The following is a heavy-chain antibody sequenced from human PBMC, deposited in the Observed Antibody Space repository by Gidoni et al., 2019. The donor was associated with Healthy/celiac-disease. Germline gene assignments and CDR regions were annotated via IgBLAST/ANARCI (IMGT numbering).Heavy chain of an antibody. J-gene: IGHJ1*01. V-gene: IGHV3-30*18. Sequence: QVQLVESGGGVVQPGRSLRLSCAASGFTFSSYGMHWVRQAPGKGLEWVAVISYDGSNKYYADSVKGRFTISRDNSKNTLYLQMNSLRAEDTAVYYCAKDGGPPYGGPLEYFQHWGQGTLVTVSS. CDR1: GFTFSSYG. CDR2: ISYDGSNK. D-gene: IGHD4-17*01. CDR3: AKDGGPPYGGPLEYFQH.